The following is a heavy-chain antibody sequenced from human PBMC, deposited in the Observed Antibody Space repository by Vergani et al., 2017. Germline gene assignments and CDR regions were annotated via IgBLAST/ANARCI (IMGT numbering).Heavy chain of an antibody. CDR1: GFTSSYYG. V-gene: IGHV3-30*03. J-gene: IGHJ1*01. Sequence: QVHLVESGGGVVQPGRSLRLSCVVSGFTSSYYGVHWVRQAPGKGLEWVAVISYDGTQNYYADSVKGRFTISRDNSKSTLYLQMNSLRTEDTAVYYCATKSCGTPGCQIGYFREWGQGTLVTVSS. D-gene: IGHD1-1*01. CDR2: ISYDGTQN. CDR3: ATKSCGTPGCQIGYFRE.